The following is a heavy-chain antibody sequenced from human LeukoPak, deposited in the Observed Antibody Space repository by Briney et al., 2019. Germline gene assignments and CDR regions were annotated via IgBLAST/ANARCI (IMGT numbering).Heavy chain of an antibody. D-gene: IGHD2-2*01. CDR3: ARMPPPPTAMDYYYYMDV. V-gene: IGHV4-59*01. CDR1: GDSISSYY. Sequence: PSETLSLTCTVSGDSISSYYWSWIRQPPGKGLEWIGYIYYSGSTNYNPSLKTRDTISVDTSKNQFSLKLSSVTAADTAVYYCARMPPPPTAMDYYYYMDVWGKGTTVTVSS. J-gene: IGHJ6*03. CDR2: IYYSGST.